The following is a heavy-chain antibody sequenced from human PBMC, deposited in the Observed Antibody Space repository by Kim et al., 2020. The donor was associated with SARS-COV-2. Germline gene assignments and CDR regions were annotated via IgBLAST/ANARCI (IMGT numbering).Heavy chain of an antibody. CDR2: ISGSGGSP. J-gene: IGHJ6*02. V-gene: IGHV3-23*01. CDR3: VKTVGQYYYYYGMDV. Sequence: GGSLRLSCAASGFIFINYARCWVRQAPGKGLEWVSAISGSGGSPYYADSVKGRFTISRDNSKNTMYLQMSSLRAEDTAVYYCVKTVGQYYYYYGMDVWGQGTTVTVSS. CDR1: GFIFINYA. D-gene: IGHD3-10*01.